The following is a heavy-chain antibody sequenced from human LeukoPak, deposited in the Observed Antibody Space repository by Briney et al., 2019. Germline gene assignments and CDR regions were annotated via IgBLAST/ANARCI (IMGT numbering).Heavy chain of an antibody. Sequence: GGSLRLSCAAFGFTFSSHGMNWVRQALGKGLEWVSYISNSGSTRYYADSVKGRFTVSRDNAKNSVYLQMNSLRAEDTAVYYCARDIRGYNYGFFDSWGQGTLVTVSA. CDR3: ARDIRGYNYGFFDS. V-gene: IGHV3-48*04. D-gene: IGHD5-18*01. J-gene: IGHJ4*02. CDR1: GFTFSSHG. CDR2: ISNSGSTR.